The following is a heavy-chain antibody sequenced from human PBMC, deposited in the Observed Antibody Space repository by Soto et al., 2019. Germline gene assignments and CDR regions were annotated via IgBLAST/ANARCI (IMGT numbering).Heavy chain of an antibody. Sequence: ASVKVSCKTSGYIFTDHLIHWVRQSPGQGLQWVGWVHPDSGGTNVAQAFQDRVTMTADTSITTAYMDLARLRPDDTAIFYCARGDQGFFPVSGIYFYFDHWGQGTPVTVSS. D-gene: IGHD3-22*01. V-gene: IGHV1-2*02. CDR2: VHPDSGGT. J-gene: IGHJ4*02. CDR1: GYIFTDHL. CDR3: ARGDQGFFPVSGIYFYFDH.